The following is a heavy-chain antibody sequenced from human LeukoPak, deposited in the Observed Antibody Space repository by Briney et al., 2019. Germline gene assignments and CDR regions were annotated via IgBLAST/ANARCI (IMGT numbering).Heavy chain of an antibody. D-gene: IGHD2-15*01. CDR3: ARVGVGYCSGGSCYSETFDP. V-gene: IGHV4-61*02. J-gene: IGHJ5*02. Sequence: SGPGLVKPSQTLSLTCTVSGGSISSGSYYWSWIRQPAGKGLEWIGRIYTIGSTNYNPSLKSRVTISVDTSKNQFSLKLSSVTAADTAVYYCARVGVGYCSGGSCYSETFDPWGQGTLVTVSS. CDR1: GGSISSGSYY. CDR2: IYTIGST.